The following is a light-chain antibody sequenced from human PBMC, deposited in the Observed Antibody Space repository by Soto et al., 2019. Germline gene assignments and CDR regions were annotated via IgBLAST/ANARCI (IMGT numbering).Light chain of an antibody. J-gene: IGKJ2*01. CDR2: SAS. Sequence: DIQMTQSPSSLSASVGDRVTITCRASQGIRDALGWYQQKPGKVPKRLIYSASILQSGVPSRFSGSGSETEFTLTISSLQPEDFATYYCLQHSDYPFTFGQGTRLEI. CDR3: LQHSDYPFT. CDR1: QGIRDA. V-gene: IGKV1-17*01.